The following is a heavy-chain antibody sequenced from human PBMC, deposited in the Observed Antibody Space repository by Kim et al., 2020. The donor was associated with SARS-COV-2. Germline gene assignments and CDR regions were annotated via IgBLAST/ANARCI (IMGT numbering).Heavy chain of an antibody. CDR3: ARGGSRNGLRFLEWLPSAWFDP. Sequence: SETLSLTCTVSGGSISSYYWSWIRQPAGKGLEWIGRIYTSGSTNYNPSLKSRVTMSVDTSKNQFSLKLSSVTAADTAVYYCARGGSRNGLRFLEWLPSAWFDPWGQGTLVTVSS. V-gene: IGHV4-4*07. D-gene: IGHD3-3*01. J-gene: IGHJ5*02. CDR2: IYTSGST. CDR1: GGSISSYY.